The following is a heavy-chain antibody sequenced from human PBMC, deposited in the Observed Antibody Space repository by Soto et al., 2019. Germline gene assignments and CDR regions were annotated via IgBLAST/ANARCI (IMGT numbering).Heavy chain of an antibody. J-gene: IGHJ4*02. CDR1: GYNFAGYW. CDR3: ARGGVSTRTFDY. Sequence: LKISCKGSGYNFAGYWIAWVRQMPGKGLELMGIIYPSGSDTRYRPSFQGQVTISADKSISSAYLQWSSLRASDTAMYYCARGGVSTRTFDYWGQGTPVTVSS. V-gene: IGHV5-51*01. CDR2: IYPSGSDT. D-gene: IGHD3-3*01.